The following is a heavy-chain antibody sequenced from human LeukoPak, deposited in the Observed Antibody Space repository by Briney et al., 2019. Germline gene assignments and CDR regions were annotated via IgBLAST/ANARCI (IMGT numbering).Heavy chain of an antibody. Sequence: PGGSLRLSCAASGFTFSSYAMHWVRQAPGKGLEWVAVISYDGSNKYYADSVKGRFTISRDNSKNTLYLQMNSLRAEDTAVYYCARASAFLILLSDLVYWGQGTLVIVSS. J-gene: IGHJ4*02. CDR2: ISYDGSNK. CDR1: GFTFSSYA. D-gene: IGHD2-21*01. V-gene: IGHV3-30-3*01. CDR3: ARASAFLILLSDLVY.